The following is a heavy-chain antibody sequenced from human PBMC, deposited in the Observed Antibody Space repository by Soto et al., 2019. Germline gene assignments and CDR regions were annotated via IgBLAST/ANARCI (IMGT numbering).Heavy chain of an antibody. Sequence: ASVKVSCKVSGYTLTELSMHWVRQAPGKGLEWMGGFDPEDGETIYAQKFQGRVTVTEDTSTDTAYMELSSLRSEDTAVYYCATRPYYYDSSAYYFDYWGQGTLVTVSS. CDR1: GYTLTELS. D-gene: IGHD3-22*01. CDR3: ATRPYYYDSSAYYFDY. J-gene: IGHJ4*02. V-gene: IGHV1-24*01. CDR2: FDPEDGET.